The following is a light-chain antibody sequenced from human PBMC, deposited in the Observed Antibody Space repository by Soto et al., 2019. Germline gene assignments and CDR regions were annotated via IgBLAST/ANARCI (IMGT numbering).Light chain of an antibody. V-gene: IGLV2-23*01. Sequence: QSALTQPASVSGSPGQSITISCTGTSSDVGSYNLVAWYQQHPGKAPKLMIYEGSKRPSGVSNRFSGSNSGNTASLTISGLQADDEADYYCCSYAGSSTGVFGGGTKLT. CDR2: EGS. J-gene: IGLJ3*02. CDR3: CSYAGSSTGV. CDR1: SSDVGSYNL.